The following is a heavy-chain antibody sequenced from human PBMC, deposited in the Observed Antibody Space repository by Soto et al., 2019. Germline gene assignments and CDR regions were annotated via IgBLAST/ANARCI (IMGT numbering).Heavy chain of an antibody. CDR3: ASQAYYDFWSGYDTYYYGMDV. D-gene: IGHD3-3*01. CDR1: GYSFTSYW. CDR2: IYPGDSDT. V-gene: IGHV5-51*01. Sequence: LGESLKISCKGSGYSFTSYWIGWVRQVPGKGLEWMGIIYPGDSDTRYSPSFQGQVTISADKSISTAYLQWSSLKASDTAMYYCASQAYYDFWSGYDTYYYGMDVWGQGTRSPSP. J-gene: IGHJ6*02.